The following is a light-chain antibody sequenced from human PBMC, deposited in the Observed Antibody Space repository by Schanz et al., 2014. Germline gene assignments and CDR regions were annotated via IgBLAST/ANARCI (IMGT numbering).Light chain of an antibody. CDR2: GVS. V-gene: IGKV3-15*01. Sequence: EIVMTQSPAPLSLSPGERATLSCRASQSVVHTLAWYQQKPGQAPRLLMYGVSTRATGIPARFSGSGSGTEFSLTISSLQSEDFAVYYCQQRSDWVYTFGQGTKLEIK. CDR3: QQRSDWVYT. J-gene: IGKJ2*01. CDR1: QSVVHT.